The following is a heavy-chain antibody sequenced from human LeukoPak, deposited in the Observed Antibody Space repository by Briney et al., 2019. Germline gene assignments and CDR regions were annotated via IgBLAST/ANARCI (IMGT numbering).Heavy chain of an antibody. V-gene: IGHV4-39*07. CDR1: GGSISSSSYY. CDR2: IYHSGST. D-gene: IGHD3-10*01. Sequence: SETLSLTCTVSGGSISSSSYYWGWIRQPPGKGLEWIGSIYHSGSTYYNPSLKSRVTISVDTSKNQFSLKLSSVTAADTAVYYCARHYGSGKNWFDPWGQGTLVTVSS. CDR3: ARHYGSGKNWFDP. J-gene: IGHJ5*02.